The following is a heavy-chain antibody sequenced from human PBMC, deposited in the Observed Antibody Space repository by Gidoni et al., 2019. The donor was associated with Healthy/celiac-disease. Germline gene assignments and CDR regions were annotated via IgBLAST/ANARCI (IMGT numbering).Heavy chain of an antibody. J-gene: IGHJ6*02. CDR1: GGTFSSYA. D-gene: IGHD2-2*02. V-gene: IGHV1-69*01. Sequence: QVQLVQSGAEVKKPGSSVKVYCKASGGTFSSYAISWVRQAPGQGLEWMGGIIPIFGTANYAQKFQGRVTITADESTSTAYMELSSLRSEDTAVYYCATKKNCSSTSCYTSYYGMDVWGQGTTVTVSS. CDR2: IIPIFGTA. CDR3: ATKKNCSSTSCYTSYYGMDV.